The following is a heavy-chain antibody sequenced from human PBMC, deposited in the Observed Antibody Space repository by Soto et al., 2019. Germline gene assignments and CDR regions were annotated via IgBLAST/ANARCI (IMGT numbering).Heavy chain of an antibody. D-gene: IGHD2-15*01. V-gene: IGHV4-61*01. CDR2: ILYTGST. Sequence: QVQLQESGPGLVKPSETLSLTCTVSGGSVSSGSYYWSWIRQPPGKGLEWIGYILYTGSTNYNPSLKSRVTMLVDTSKNQFSLKLSSGTAADTAVYYCARDLLSGRYGMDVWGQGTTVTVSS. CDR1: GGSVSSGSYY. CDR3: ARDLLSGRYGMDV. J-gene: IGHJ6*02.